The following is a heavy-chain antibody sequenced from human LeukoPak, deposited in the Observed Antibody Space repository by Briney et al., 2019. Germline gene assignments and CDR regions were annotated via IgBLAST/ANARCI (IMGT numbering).Heavy chain of an antibody. Sequence: PSETLSLTCTVSGGSISSGGYYWSWIRQHPGKGLEWIGYIYYSGSTYYNPSLKSRVTISVDTSKNQFSLKLSSVTAADTAVYYCARKGSPLAAATNWFDPWGQGTLVTVSS. V-gene: IGHV4-31*03. CDR2: IYYSGST. CDR3: ARKGSPLAAATNWFDP. CDR1: GGSISSGGYY. J-gene: IGHJ5*02. D-gene: IGHD6-13*01.